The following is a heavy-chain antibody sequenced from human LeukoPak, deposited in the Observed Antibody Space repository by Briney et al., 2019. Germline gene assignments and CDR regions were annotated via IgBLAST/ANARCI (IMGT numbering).Heavy chain of an antibody. J-gene: IGHJ4*02. V-gene: IGHV6-1*01. D-gene: IGHD6-19*01. CDR2: TYYRSKWYN. CDR3: ARELADTGLYTFCY. CDR1: GDSVSII. Sequence: SQTLSVTCDISGDSVSIIKIRQSPSRGLEWLGRTYYRSKWYNEYAESMKGRMTITPDTSNNRFSLQLNSVTPDDTAVYYCARELADTGLYTFCYWGPGTLGTVSP.